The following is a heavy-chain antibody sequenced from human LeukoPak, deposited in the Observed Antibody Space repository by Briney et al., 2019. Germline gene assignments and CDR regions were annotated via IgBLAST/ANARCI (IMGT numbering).Heavy chain of an antibody. V-gene: IGHV3-23*01. CDR2: ITANGGRT. D-gene: IGHD5-24*01. Sequence: PGGSLRLSCVASGFTFSSYAMNWVRQAPGKALEWVSTITANGGRTYYADSVKGRFTISRDNAKNSLYLQMNSLRAEDTAVYYCARGIETDYYYYYYMDVWGKGTTVTVSS. CDR1: GFTFSSYA. CDR3: ARGIETDYYYYYYMDV. J-gene: IGHJ6*03.